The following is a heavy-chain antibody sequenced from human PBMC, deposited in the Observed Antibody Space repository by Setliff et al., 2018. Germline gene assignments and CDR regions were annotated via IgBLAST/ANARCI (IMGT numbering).Heavy chain of an antibody. J-gene: IGHJ4*02. CDR2: ISSSSSTV. Sequence: GGSLRLSCAASGFTFSSYSMNWVRQAPGKGLEWVSYISSSSSTVYYADSVKGRFTISRDNAKNSLYLQMNSLRAEDTAVYYCAKDQHYYGSGSYCTYDYWGQGTLVTVSS. CDR1: GFTFSSYS. V-gene: IGHV3-48*04. CDR3: AKDQHYYGSGSYCTYDY. D-gene: IGHD3-10*01.